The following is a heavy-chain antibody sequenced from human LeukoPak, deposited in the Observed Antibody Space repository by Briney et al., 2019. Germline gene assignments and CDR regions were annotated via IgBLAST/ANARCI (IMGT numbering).Heavy chain of an antibody. CDR3: AKDYHYDSNRYYFDY. CDR2: ISGSGGST. J-gene: IGHJ4*02. CDR1: GFTFSSYA. Sequence: PGGSLRLSCAASGFTFSSYAMSWVRQAPGKGLEWVSAISGSGGSTYYADSVKGRFTISRDNSKNTLYLQMNSLRAEDTAVYYCAKDYHYDSNRYYFDYWGQGTLVTVSS. D-gene: IGHD3-22*01. V-gene: IGHV3-23*01.